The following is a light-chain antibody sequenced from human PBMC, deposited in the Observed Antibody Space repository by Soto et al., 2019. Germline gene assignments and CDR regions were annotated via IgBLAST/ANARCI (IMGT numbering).Light chain of an antibody. CDR2: EYN. J-gene: IGLJ3*02. CDR1: SGSIASNY. Sequence: NFMLTQPHSVSVSRGKTVTISCTRSSGSIASNYVQWHQQRPGSSPTTVMYEYNQRPSGVPDRFSGSVDSSSNSASLIISGLKTEDEADYYCQSYDSTNQGVFGGGTQLTVL. V-gene: IGLV6-57*01. CDR3: QSYDSTNQGV.